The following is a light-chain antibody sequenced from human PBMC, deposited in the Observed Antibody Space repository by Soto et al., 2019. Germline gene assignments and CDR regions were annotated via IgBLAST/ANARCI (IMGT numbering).Light chain of an antibody. CDR3: EQGNSTTPT. J-gene: IGKJ1*01. CDR2: AAS. CDR1: QSISCY. V-gene: IGKV1-39*01. Sequence: DIQMTQSPSSLSASVGDRVTITCRASQSISCYLKWYQQKPGKAPKLLIYAASSLQSGVQSRFSVSGAATYFSVVISNLHPENFANHYCEQGNSTTPTLGQGTKVEIK.